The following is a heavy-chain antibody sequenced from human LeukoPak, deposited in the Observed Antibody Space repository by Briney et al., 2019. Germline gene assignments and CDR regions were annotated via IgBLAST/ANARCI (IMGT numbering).Heavy chain of an antibody. CDR2: ISYDGSNK. CDR1: GFTFSSYG. J-gene: IGHJ6*02. Sequence: PGGSLRLSCAASGFTFSSYGMHWVRQAPGKGLEWVAVISYDGSNKYYADSVKGRFTISRDNSKNTLYLQMNSLRAEDTAVYYCAKDGRRWYHLGDYGMDVWGQGTTVTVSS. CDR3: AKDGRRWYHLGDYGMDV. D-gene: IGHD4-23*01. V-gene: IGHV3-30*18.